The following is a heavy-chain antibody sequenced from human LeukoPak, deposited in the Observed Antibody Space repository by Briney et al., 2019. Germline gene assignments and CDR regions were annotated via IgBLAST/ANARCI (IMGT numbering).Heavy chain of an antibody. D-gene: IGHD1-26*01. CDR1: GFTFSDYY. J-gene: IGHJ4*02. CDR2: ISSSGSTI. CDR3: AVGAKRGLFDY. Sequence: GGSLRLSCAASGFTFSDYYMSWIRQAPGKGLEWVSYISSSGSTIYYADSVKGRFAISRDNAKNSLYLQMNSLRAEDTAVYYCAVGAKRGLFDYWGQGTLVTVSS. V-gene: IGHV3-11*01.